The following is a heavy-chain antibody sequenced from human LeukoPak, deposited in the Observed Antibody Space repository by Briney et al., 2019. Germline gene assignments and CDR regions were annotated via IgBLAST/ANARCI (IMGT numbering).Heavy chain of an antibody. Sequence: GGSLRLSCAASGFTFSSYSKNWVRQAPGKGLEWVSSISSSSSYIYYADSVKGRFTISRDNAKNSLYLQMNSLRAEDTAVYYCASDVMVRAPEVDYWGQGTLATVSS. CDR2: ISSSSSYI. V-gene: IGHV3-21*01. CDR1: GFTFSSYS. CDR3: ASDVMVRAPEVDY. D-gene: IGHD3-10*01. J-gene: IGHJ4*02.